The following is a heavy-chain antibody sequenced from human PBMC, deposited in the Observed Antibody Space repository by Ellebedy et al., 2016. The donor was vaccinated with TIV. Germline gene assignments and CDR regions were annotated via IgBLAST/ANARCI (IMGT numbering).Heavy chain of an antibody. CDR3: ARVAAPLAIGIGDYYMDV. CDR2: IIPIFGTA. CDR1: GGTFSSYA. V-gene: IGHV1-69*13. D-gene: IGHD2-2*02. Sequence: SVKVSXXASGGTFSSYAISWVRQAPGQGLEWMGGIIPIFGTANYAQKFQGRVTITADESTSTAYMELSSLRSEDTAVYYCARVAAPLAIGIGDYYMDVWGEGTTVTVSS. J-gene: IGHJ6*03.